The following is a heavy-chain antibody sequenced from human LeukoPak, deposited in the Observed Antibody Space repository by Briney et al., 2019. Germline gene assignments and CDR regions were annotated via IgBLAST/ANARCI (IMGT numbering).Heavy chain of an antibody. CDR3: ARLAAAAPVRGYYYYYMDV. D-gene: IGHD6-13*01. CDR1: GGSISSYY. V-gene: IGHV4-4*09. J-gene: IGHJ6*03. Sequence: SEPLSLPCTVCGGSISSYYWSWLRQPPGKGLEGIGYIYTRGSTNHNPPLKSRVTISVDTSKNQFSLKLSSVTAADTAVYYCARLAAAAPVRGYYYYYMDVWGKGTTATVSS. CDR2: IYTRGST.